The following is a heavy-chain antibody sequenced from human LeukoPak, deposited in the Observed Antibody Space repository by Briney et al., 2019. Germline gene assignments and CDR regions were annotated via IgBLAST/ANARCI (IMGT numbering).Heavy chain of an antibody. CDR3: ANDLGWIQLNLG. CDR1: GFTFSNYA. Sequence: PGRSLRLSCAASGFTFSNYAIHWVRQAPGKGLEWVSIISFDGSNKYYADSVKGRFTISRDNSKNTLYLQMNSLRAEDTAVYYCANDLGWIQLNLGRGQGTLVTVSS. J-gene: IGHJ4*02. CDR2: ISFDGSNK. V-gene: IGHV3-30*18. D-gene: IGHD5-18*01.